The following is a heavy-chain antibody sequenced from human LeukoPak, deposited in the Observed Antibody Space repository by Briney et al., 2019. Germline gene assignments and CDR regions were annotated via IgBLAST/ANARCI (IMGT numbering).Heavy chain of an antibody. CDR3: ARGGYGSGSYYFDV. CDR2: IRYDGTNI. CDR1: GFTFSSYG. J-gene: IGHJ4*02. Sequence: GGSLRLSCIASGFTFSSYGMSWIRQAPGKGLEWVAIIRYDGTNIDYAESVKGRFTISRDNSKNTLYLQMDSLRAEDTAVYYCARGGYGSGSYYFDVWGQGTLVTVSS. V-gene: IGHV3-30*02. D-gene: IGHD3-10*01.